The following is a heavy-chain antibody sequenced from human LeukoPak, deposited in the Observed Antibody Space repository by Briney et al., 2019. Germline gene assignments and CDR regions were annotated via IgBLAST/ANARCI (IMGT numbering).Heavy chain of an antibody. CDR1: GFTFSGSS. CDR2: ITGSGAYS. V-gene: IGHV3-23*01. J-gene: IGHJ4*02. D-gene: IGHD3-22*01. CDR3: AKRRYESSDYFDC. Sequence: GGSLRLSCEASGFTFSGSSMTWVRQAPGKGLEWVSAITGSGAYSDYADSVKGRFTISRDNSENTLSLQMNSLRVEDTAVYYCAKRRYESSDYFDCWGQGTLVTASS.